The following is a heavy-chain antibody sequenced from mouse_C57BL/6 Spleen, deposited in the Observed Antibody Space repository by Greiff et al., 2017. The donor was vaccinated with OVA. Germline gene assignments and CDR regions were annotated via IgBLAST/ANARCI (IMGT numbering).Heavy chain of an antibody. V-gene: IGHV1-81*01. CDR3: ARDYGGAMDY. D-gene: IGHD2-4*01. CDR2: IYPRSGNT. Sequence: VQLQQSGAELARPGASVKLSCKASGYTFTSYGISWVKQRTGQGLEWIGEIYPRSGNTYYNEKFKGTATLTADKSSSTAYMELRSLTSEDSAVYFCARDYGGAMDYWGQGTSVTVSS. CDR1: GYTFTSYG. J-gene: IGHJ4*01.